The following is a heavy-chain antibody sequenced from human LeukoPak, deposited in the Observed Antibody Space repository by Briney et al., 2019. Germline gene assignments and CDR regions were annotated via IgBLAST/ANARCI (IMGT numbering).Heavy chain of an antibody. CDR1: GYTFINYH. Sequence: ASVKVSCKASGYTFINYHVHWVRQAPGQGLEWMGMINPSGGSGSYAPRFRGRLTVTTDMSTSTVHMELRSLTFQDTAVYYCARGGDSDYSSSSGFDNWGQGTLVTVSS. CDR3: ARGGDSDYSSSSGFDN. CDR2: INPSGGSG. J-gene: IGHJ4*02. V-gene: IGHV1-46*01. D-gene: IGHD6-6*01.